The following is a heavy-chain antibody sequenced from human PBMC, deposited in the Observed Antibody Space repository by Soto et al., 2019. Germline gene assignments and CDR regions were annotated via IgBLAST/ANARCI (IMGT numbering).Heavy chain of an antibody. CDR2: INNDGSST. CDR3: ARDLGGPDY. Sequence: GGSLRLSCAASGFTLNNYWMQWVREAPGKGLVWVSRINNDGSSTAYADPVKGRFTISRDNAKNTLYLQMNSLRAEDTAIYYCARDLGGPDYWGQGTLVTVSS. V-gene: IGHV3-74*01. D-gene: IGHD3-16*01. J-gene: IGHJ4*02. CDR1: GFTLNNYW.